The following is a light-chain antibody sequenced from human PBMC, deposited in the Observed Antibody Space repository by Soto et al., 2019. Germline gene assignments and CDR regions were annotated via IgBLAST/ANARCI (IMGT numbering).Light chain of an antibody. CDR1: QSVDRY. CDR3: QQYKDYTWT. V-gene: IGKV1-5*01. Sequence: DIQMTQSPSTLYASVGDRVSITCRASQSVDRYLAWYQQKPGKAPQLLLYDASRLESGVPSRFSGSGSGTEFTLTISSLQPDDFTTFYCQQYKDYTWTFGQGTKVEV. CDR2: DAS. J-gene: IGKJ1*01.